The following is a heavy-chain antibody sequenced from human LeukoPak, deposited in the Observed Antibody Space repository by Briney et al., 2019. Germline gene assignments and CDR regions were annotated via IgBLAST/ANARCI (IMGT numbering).Heavy chain of an antibody. V-gene: IGHV3-30*04. CDR2: ISYDGTNK. J-gene: IGHJ4*02. D-gene: IGHD3-22*01. Sequence: GGSLRLSCAASGFTFSGYALHWVRQAPGKGLEWVAVISYDGTNKYYADSVKGRFTISRDNSKNTLYLQMNSLRAEDTAVYYCARRRHYYDSSGVDYWGQGTLVTVSS. CDR1: GFTFSGYA. CDR3: ARRRHYYDSSGVDY.